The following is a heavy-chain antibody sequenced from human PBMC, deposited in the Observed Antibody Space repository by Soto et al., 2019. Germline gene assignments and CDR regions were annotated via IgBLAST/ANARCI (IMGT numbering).Heavy chain of an antibody. V-gene: IGHV6-1*01. CDR3: ASGALNYDLWSGPINGGMDV. J-gene: IGHJ6*02. D-gene: IGHD3-3*01. Sequence: SHTLSLTCAISVDSVSSNSGAWNSIRQSPSRGLEGLGRTYYRSNWSFDYARSVKSRVAIDPDTSKNQFSLIPTSVPAADTAVYYCASGALNYDLWSGPINGGMDVWGQGTRVTVSS. CDR2: TYYRSNWSF. CDR1: VDSVSSNSGA.